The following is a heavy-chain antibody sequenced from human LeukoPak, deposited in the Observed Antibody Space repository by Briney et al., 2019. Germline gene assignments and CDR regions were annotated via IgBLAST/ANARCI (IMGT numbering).Heavy chain of an antibody. J-gene: IGHJ4*02. D-gene: IGHD3-22*01. CDR2: IYLSGST. V-gene: IGHV4-38-2*02. CDR3: ARDWGNYYDSSGYYGY. Sequence: PSETLSLTCTVSGYSISSGYYWGWIRQPPGKGLEWIGSIYLSGSTYCNPSLKSRVTMSVDTSKNQFSLKLNSVTAADTAVYYCARDWGNYYDSSGYYGYWGQGTLVTVSS. CDR1: GYSISSGYY.